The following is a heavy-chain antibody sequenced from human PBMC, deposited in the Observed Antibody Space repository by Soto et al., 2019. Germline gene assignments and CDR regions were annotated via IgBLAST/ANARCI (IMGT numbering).Heavy chain of an antibody. V-gene: IGHV4-59*01. J-gene: IGHJ5*02. CDR2: IYYSGST. CDR1: GGSISSYY. CDR3: ARALYYYGSGSSKKWFDP. D-gene: IGHD3-10*01. Sequence: SETLSLTCTVSGGSISSYYWSWIRQPPGKGLEWIGYIYYSGSTNYNPSLKSRVTISVDTSKNQFSLKLSSVTAADTAVYYCARALYYYGSGSSKKWFDPWGQGTLVTV.